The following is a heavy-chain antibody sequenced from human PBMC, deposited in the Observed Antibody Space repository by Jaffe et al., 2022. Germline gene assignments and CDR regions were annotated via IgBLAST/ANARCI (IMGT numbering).Heavy chain of an antibody. CDR3: ARDLPDRDVLRFLEWLLPPSWDYYYMDV. Sequence: QVQLVESGGGLVKPGGSLRLSCAASGFTFSDYYMSWIRQAPGKGLEWVSYISSSGSTIYYADSVKGRFTISRDNAKNSLYLQMNSLRAEDTAVYYCARDLPDRDVLRFLEWLLPPSWDYYYMDVWGKGTTVTVSS. V-gene: IGHV3-11*01. J-gene: IGHJ6*03. CDR1: GFTFSDYY. CDR2: ISSSGSTI. D-gene: IGHD3-3*01.